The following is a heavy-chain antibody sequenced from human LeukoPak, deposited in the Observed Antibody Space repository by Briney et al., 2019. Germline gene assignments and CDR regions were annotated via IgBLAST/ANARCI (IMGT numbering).Heavy chain of an antibody. D-gene: IGHD3-22*01. V-gene: IGHV5-51*01. CDR2: IYPGDSDT. Sequence: GESLKIFCNGSGYSFTSYWIGWGRQMPGKGLEWMGIIYPGDSDTRYSPSLQGQVTISADKSITTAQLQRSSLQASDTAMYYCARHSYYDSSGNCLPTRANCFDPWGQGTLVTVSS. CDR3: ARHSYYDSSGNCLPTRANCFDP. J-gene: IGHJ5*02. CDR1: GYSFTSYW.